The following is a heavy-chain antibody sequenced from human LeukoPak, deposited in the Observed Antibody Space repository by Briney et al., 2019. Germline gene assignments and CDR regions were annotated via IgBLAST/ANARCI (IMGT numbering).Heavy chain of an antibody. D-gene: IGHD6-19*01. V-gene: IGHV4-59*01. CDR3: ARDRDSSGWFDY. CDR1: GGSISSYY. J-gene: IGHJ4*02. CDR2: IYYSGSA. Sequence: PSETLSLTCTVSGGSISSYYWSWIRQPPGKGLEWIGYIYYSGSANYNPSLKSRVTMSVDMSKNQFSLKLSSVTAADTAFYYCARDRDSSGWFDYWGQGALVTVSS.